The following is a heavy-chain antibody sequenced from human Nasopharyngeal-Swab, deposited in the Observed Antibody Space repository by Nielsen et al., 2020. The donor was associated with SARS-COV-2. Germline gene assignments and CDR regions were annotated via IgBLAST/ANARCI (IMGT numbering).Heavy chain of an antibody. Sequence: RQAPGKGLEWIGYIYYSGSTYYNPSLKSRVTISVDTSKNQFSLKLSSVTDAYTAVYYCARAAITMIVVVSAFDIWGQGTMVTVSS. V-gene: IGHV4-31*02. CDR2: IYYSGST. J-gene: IGHJ3*02. D-gene: IGHD3-22*01. CDR3: ARAAITMIVVVSAFDI.